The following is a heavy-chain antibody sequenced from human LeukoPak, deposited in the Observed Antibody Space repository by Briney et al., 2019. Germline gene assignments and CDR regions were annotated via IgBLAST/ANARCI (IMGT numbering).Heavy chain of an antibody. CDR1: GFTFTRYW. J-gene: IGHJ4*02. Sequence: GGSLRLSCAASGFTFTRYWTAWVRQAPGKGLEWVANIKQDGSEQYHVDSVRGRFTMSRDNTKNIVLLQMDSLRVEDTAVYYCARVSRSGYYGEYWGQGTTVTVSS. D-gene: IGHD3-3*01. V-gene: IGHV3-7*01. CDR2: IKQDGSEQ. CDR3: ARVSRSGYYGEY.